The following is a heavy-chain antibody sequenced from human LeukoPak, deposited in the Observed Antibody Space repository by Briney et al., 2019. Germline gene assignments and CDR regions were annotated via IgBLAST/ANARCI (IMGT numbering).Heavy chain of an antibody. V-gene: IGHV4-59*12. J-gene: IGHJ5*02. CDR2: INYSGST. Sequence: SETLSLTCTVSGGSISSYYWSWIRQPPGKGLEWIGDINYSGSTNYNPSLKSRVTISVDTSKNQFSLKLSSVTAADTAVYYCARYIKMNWFDPWGQGTLVTVSS. D-gene: IGHD1-1*01. CDR1: GGSISSYY. CDR3: ARYIKMNWFDP.